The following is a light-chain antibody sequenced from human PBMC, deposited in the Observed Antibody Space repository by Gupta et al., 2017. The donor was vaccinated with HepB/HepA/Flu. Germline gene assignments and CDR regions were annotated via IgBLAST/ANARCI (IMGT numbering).Light chain of an antibody. CDR3: GQCTRWPLT. J-gene: IGKJ4*01. V-gene: IGKV2-30*01. CDR2: RVS. Sequence: DVVMTQSPLSLPVTLGQSASISCRSSQTLLFSDGNTFLHWFQQRPGQSPRRLIYRVSNRDSGVPDRFSGSGSGTDFTLEISRVEAEDVAVYYCGQCTRWPLTFGGGTKVEIK. CDR1: QTLLFSDGNTF.